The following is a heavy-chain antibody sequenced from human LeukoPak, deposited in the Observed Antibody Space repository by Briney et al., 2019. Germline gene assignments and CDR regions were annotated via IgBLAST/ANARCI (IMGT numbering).Heavy chain of an antibody. CDR3: ARDIGVMAFYFDY. J-gene: IGHJ4*02. CDR1: GFIFTTCW. V-gene: IGHV3-74*01. D-gene: IGHD6-19*01. Sequence: GRSLRLSCAASGFIFTTCWMHWVREAPGKGLVWVARINIDGSSTYYADSVKGRFTISRDNAKNTVNLQMNSLRAEDTAVYYCARDIGVMAFYFDYWGQGTLVTDSS. CDR2: INIDGSST.